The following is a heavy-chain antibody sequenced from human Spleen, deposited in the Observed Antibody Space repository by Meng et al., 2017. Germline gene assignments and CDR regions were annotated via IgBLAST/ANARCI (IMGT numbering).Heavy chain of an antibody. V-gene: IGHV3-15*01. CDR3: RSVTYSRRFYFDS. J-gene: IGHJ4*02. D-gene: IGHD3-3*01. CDR2: INSKADGGTT. CDR1: GFSFSDAW. Sequence: GGSLRLSCAASGFSFSDAWMNWVRQAPGKGLEWVGRINSKADGGTTDYSAPVKGRVTISRDDSKNMVYLEMNSLKTEDTAVYYCRSVTYSRRFYFDSWGQGTLVTVSS.